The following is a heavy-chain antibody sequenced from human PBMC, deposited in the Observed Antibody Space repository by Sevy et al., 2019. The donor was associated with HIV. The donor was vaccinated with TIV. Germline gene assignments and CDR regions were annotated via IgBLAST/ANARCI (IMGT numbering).Heavy chain of an antibody. CDR3: AKYAGDFTHFDY. D-gene: IGHD7-27*01. J-gene: IGHJ4*02. Sequence: GGSLRLSCAASGFTFRTFAMSWVHQAPGKGLQWVSSISDTGTSTYYADSVEGRFTISRDNSKKTLYLQMNSLRAEDTALYYCAKYAGDFTHFDYWGQGTLVTVSS. V-gene: IGHV3-23*01. CDR1: GFTFRTFA. CDR2: ISDTGTST.